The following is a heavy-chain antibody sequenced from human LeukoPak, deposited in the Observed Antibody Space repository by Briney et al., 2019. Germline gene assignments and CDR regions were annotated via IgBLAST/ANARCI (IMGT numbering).Heavy chain of an antibody. J-gene: IGHJ4*02. Sequence: GGSLRLSCAASGFTFSSYSMNWVRQAPGKGLEWVSYISSSSSTIYYADSVKGRLTISRDNAKNSLYLQMNSLRAEDTAVYYCATPLTFGGVIVPDYWGQGTLVTVSS. CDR2: ISSSSSTI. CDR1: GFTFSSYS. V-gene: IGHV3-48*01. CDR3: ATPLTFGGVIVPDY. D-gene: IGHD3-16*02.